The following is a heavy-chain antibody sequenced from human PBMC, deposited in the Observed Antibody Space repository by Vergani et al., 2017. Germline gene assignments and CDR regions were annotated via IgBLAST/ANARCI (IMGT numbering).Heavy chain of an antibody. Sequence: QVQLVQSGAEVKKPGASVKVSCKASGYTFTSYYMHWVRQAPGQGLEWMGIINPSGGSTSHAQKFQGRVTMTRDTSTSTVYMELSSLRAEDTAVYYCARPLTYYDILTGSFYYYGMDVWGQGTTVTVSS. CDR1: GYTFTSYY. D-gene: IGHD3-9*01. V-gene: IGHV1-46*01. CDR3: ARPLTYYDILTGSFYYYGMDV. J-gene: IGHJ6*02. CDR2: INPSGGST.